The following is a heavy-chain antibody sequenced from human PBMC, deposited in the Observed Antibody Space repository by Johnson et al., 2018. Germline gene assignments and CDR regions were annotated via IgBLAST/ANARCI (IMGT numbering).Heavy chain of an antibody. Sequence: QVQLQESGPGLVKPSENLSLTCTVSGGSISNYSWSWVRQPAGKGLEWIGRIYTSGSTNYNPSRESRVTMSVDTSKNQFALKLSSVPAADTAVYYCARDGRDPVGGYGMDVWGQGTTVTVSS. D-gene: IGHD1-26*01. CDR2: IYTSGST. J-gene: IGHJ6*02. CDR3: ARDGRDPVGGYGMDV. V-gene: IGHV4-4*07. CDR1: GGSISNYS.